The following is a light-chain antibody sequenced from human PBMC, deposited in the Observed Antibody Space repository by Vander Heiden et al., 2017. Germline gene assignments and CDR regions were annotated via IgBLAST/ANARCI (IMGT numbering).Light chain of an antibody. Sequence: EIVLTQSPGTLSLSPGERATLSCRASQSVSSSYLAWYQQKPGQAPRLLIYGASSRATGIPDRFSGSGSGTDFTLTISRLEPEDFAVYYCLQDGSSPQTFGQGTKVEIK. CDR1: QSVSSSY. V-gene: IGKV3-20*01. CDR3: LQDGSSPQT. J-gene: IGKJ1*01. CDR2: GAS.